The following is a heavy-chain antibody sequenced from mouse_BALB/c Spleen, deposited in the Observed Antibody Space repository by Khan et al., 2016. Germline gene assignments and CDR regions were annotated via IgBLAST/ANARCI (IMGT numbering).Heavy chain of an antibody. D-gene: IGHD1-1*01. CDR1: GYTFTNYG. Sequence: QIQLVQSGPELKRPGKTVKISCKASGYTFTNYGINWVKQAPGKGLKWMGWINTYSGESTYAADFKGRFAFSLETSAHTAYLQINHLKNEDTATYYCARYRYYYGSSRYFDVWGAGTTVTVSS. CDR2: INTYSGES. CDR3: ARYRYYYGSSRYFDV. V-gene: IGHV9-3-1*01. J-gene: IGHJ1*01.